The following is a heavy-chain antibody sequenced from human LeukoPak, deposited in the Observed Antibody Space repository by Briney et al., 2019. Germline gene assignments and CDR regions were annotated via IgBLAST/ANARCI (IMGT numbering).Heavy chain of an antibody. Sequence: SETLSLTCTVSGYSISSGYYWSWIRQPPGKGLEWIGEINHSGSTNYNPSLKSRVTISVDTSKNQFSLKLSSVTAADTAVYYCARVSYYDSSGYYYWFDPWGQGTLVTVSS. J-gene: IGHJ5*02. CDR3: ARVSYYDSSGYYYWFDP. D-gene: IGHD3-22*01. CDR1: GYSISSGYY. V-gene: IGHV4-38-2*02. CDR2: INHSGST.